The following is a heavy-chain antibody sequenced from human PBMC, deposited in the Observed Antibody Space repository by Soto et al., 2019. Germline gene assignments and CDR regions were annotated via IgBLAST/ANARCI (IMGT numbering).Heavy chain of an antibody. Sequence: SQTLSLTCAISGDSVSSNSAAWNWIRQSPSRGLEWLGRTYYRSKWYNDYAVSVKSRITINPDTSKNQFSLQLNSVTPEDTAVYYCARDPDESIVGAVEYYGMDVWGQGNTVTVSS. CDR3: ARDPDESIVGAVEYYGMDV. CDR2: TYYRSKWYN. J-gene: IGHJ6*02. CDR1: GDSVSSNSAA. D-gene: IGHD1-26*01. V-gene: IGHV6-1*01.